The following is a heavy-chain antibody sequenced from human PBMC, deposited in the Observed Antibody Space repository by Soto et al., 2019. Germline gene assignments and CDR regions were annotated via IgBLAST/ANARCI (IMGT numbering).Heavy chain of an antibody. CDR1: GFTFDDYG. Sequence: EVRLVESGGGAVRPGGSLRLSCEASGFTFDDYGMTWVRQAPGKGLEWVSGVNWNGGTTGYADSVKGRFTISRDNAKNQLFVEMNTLRADDTAFYYCARGGATARSYFYMDVWANGTTVTV. V-gene: IGHV3-20*04. D-gene: IGHD1-26*01. J-gene: IGHJ6*03. CDR2: VNWNGGTT. CDR3: ARGGATARSYFYMDV.